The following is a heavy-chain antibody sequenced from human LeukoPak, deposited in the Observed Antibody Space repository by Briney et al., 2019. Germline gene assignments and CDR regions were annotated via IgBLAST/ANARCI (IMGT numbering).Heavy chain of an antibody. D-gene: IGHD5-24*01. CDR3: ARGQMAGY. CDR1: GXPFSSYW. CDR2: IKPDGSEK. J-gene: IGHJ4*02. Sequence: TGGSLRLSCAASGXPFSSYWMSWVRQAPGKGLEWVANIKPDGSEKSYVDSVKGRFTISRDNAKNSLYLQMNSLSAEDTAVYYCARGQMAGYWGQGTLVTVSS. V-gene: IGHV3-7*05.